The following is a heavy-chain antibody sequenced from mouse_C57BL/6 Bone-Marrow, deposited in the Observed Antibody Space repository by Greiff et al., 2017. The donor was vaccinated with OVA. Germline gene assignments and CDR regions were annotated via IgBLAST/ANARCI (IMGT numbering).Heavy chain of an antibody. Sequence: VQLQQPGAELVKPGASVKLSCKASGYTFTSYWMHWVKQRPGQGLEWIGMIHPNSGSTNYNEKFKSKATLTVDKSSSTAYMQLSSLTSEDSAVYYGARGGDYYRFLFDYWGQGTTLTGSS. CDR1: GYTFTSYW. V-gene: IGHV1-64*01. D-gene: IGHD1-1*01. J-gene: IGHJ2*01. CDR3: ARGGDYYRFLFDY. CDR2: IHPNSGST.